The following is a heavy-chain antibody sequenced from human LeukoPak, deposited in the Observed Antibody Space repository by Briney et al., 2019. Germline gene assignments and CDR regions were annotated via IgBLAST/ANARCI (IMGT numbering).Heavy chain of an antibody. D-gene: IGHD3-3*01. J-gene: IGHJ4*02. CDR2: ISSSSSYI. V-gene: IGHV3-21*01. CDR1: RFTFSSYS. Sequence: GGSLRLSCAASRFTFSSYSMNWVRQAPGKGLEWVASISSSSSYIYYADSVKGRFTISRDNAKNSLYLQMNSLRAEDTAVYYCASVYDDFWSGYADYWGQGTLVTVSS. CDR3: ASVYDDFWSGYADY.